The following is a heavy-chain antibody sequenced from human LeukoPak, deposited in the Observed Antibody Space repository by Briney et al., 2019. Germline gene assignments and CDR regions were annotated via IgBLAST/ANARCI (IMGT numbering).Heavy chain of an antibody. V-gene: IGHV3-23*01. CDR1: RFTFSSYA. CDR3: ARDEASPLSYFFNY. D-gene: IGHD2-21*01. CDR2: ISGSGGST. Sequence: GGSLRLSCAASRFTFSSYAMSWVRQAPGKGLEWVSTISGSGGSTHYADSVKGRFTISRDNSKNTLYLQMNSLRAEDTAVYYCARDEASPLSYFFNYWGQGTLVTVSS. J-gene: IGHJ4*02.